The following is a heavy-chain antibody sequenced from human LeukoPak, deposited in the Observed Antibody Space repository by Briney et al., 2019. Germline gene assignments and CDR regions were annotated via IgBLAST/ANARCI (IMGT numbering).Heavy chain of an antibody. Sequence: RPGGSLRLSCAASGFTVSSNYMSWVRQAPGKGLEWVSVISSDDSIFYSDSVKGRFTISRDNSKNMFYLQMNSLRAEDTAVYYCARRDVWGQGTTVTVSS. CDR1: GFTVSSNY. CDR2: ISSDDSI. J-gene: IGHJ6*02. CDR3: ARRDV. V-gene: IGHV3-53*01.